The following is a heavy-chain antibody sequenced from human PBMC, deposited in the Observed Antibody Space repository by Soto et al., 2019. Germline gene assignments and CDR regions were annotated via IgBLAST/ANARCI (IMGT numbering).Heavy chain of an antibody. CDR1: GFSVSSYG. J-gene: IGHJ3*01. Sequence: QVQLVESGGGVVQPGKSLRLSCSASGFSVSSYGVHWVRQAPGKGLEWVAVMWYDGRNIFYADSVKGRFAISRDNSKNIVYFQMNTLRVEYTASYYSARDSGHVSTYVSDALDVWGQGTMVTVSS. CDR3: ARDSGHVSTYVSDALDV. V-gene: IGHV3-33*01. CDR2: MWYDGRNI. D-gene: IGHD3-10*02.